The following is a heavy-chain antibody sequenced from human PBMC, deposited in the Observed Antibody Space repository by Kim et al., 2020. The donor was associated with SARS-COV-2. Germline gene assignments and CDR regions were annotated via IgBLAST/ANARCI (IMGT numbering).Heavy chain of an antibody. D-gene: IGHD3-22*01. J-gene: IGHJ3*02. Sequence: NYAQKFQERGPITRDMSTSTAYMGLSSLRSEDTAVYYCAADSSGYLDAFDIWGQGTMVTVSS. V-gene: IGHV1-58*01. CDR3: AADSSGYLDAFDI.